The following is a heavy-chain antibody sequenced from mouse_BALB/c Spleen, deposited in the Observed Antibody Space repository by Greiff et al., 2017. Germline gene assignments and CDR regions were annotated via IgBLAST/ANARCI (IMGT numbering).Heavy chain of an antibody. D-gene: IGHD3-2*01. CDR2: INPNNGGT. CDR3: ARDSSGYSYAMDY. J-gene: IGHJ4*01. CDR1: GYTFTDYN. Sequence: EVQLQQSGPELVKPGASVKIPCKASGYTFTDYNMDWVKQSHGKSLEWIGDINPNNGGTIYNQKFKGKATLTVDKSSSTAYMEFRSLTSEDTAVYYCARDSSGYSYAMDYWGQGTSVTVSS. V-gene: IGHV1-18*01.